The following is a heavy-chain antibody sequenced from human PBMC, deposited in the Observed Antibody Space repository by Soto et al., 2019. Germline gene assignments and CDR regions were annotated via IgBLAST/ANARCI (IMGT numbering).Heavy chain of an antibody. D-gene: IGHD4-17*01. CDR1: GFTFSSYA. V-gene: IGHV3-30-3*01. CDR2: ISYDGSNK. Sequence: QVQLVESGGGVVQPGRSLRLSCAASGFTFSSYAMHWVRQAPGKGLEWVAVISYDGSNKYYADSVKGRFTISRDNSKNTLYLQMNSLRAEDTAVYYCAREDGDYPLSNGLGFDYWGQGTLVTVSS. J-gene: IGHJ4*02. CDR3: AREDGDYPLSNGLGFDY.